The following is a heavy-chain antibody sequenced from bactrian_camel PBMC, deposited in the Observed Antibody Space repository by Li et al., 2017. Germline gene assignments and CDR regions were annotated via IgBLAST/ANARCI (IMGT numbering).Heavy chain of an antibody. CDR1: GFTYAHNC. CDR3: EADSVPRPGYACSLRSD. CDR2: TISNDGIK. J-gene: IGHJ4*01. V-gene: IGHV3S63*01. Sequence: HVQLVESGGGSVQDGGSLTLSCLYSGFTYAHNCIGWFRQRAGENRREGVATISNDGIKSVSDSVKGRFIISQDNAKNTVSLQMNSLEPEDTAMYYCEADSVPRPGYACSLRSDRGQGTQVTVS. D-gene: IGHD4*01.